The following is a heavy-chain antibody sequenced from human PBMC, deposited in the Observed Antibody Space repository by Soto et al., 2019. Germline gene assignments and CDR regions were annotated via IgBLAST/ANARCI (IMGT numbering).Heavy chain of an antibody. D-gene: IGHD1-1*01. Sequence: PSETLSLTCTFSGGSIKNNDYYWGWIRQPPGEGLEWIGTIYYSGITYYNPSLESRVTISVDTSKNQFSLKLNSVTAADTAVYYCARHAGLQHPGFDPWGQGTLVTVSS. CDR1: GGSIKNNDYY. J-gene: IGHJ5*02. CDR2: IYYSGIT. CDR3: ARHAGLQHPGFDP. V-gene: IGHV4-39*01.